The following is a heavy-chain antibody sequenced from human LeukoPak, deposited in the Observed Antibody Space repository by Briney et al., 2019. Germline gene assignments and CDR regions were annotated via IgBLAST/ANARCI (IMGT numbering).Heavy chain of an antibody. J-gene: IGHJ6*02. Sequence: PGGSLRRSCAASGFTFSSYGMHWVRQAPGKGLEWVAVISYDGSNKYYADSVKGRFTISRDNSKNTLYLQMNSLRAEDTAVYYCAKDGDYGGNYGMDVWGQGTTVTVSS. CDR1: GFTFSSYG. D-gene: IGHD4-23*01. V-gene: IGHV3-30*18. CDR2: ISYDGSNK. CDR3: AKDGDYGGNYGMDV.